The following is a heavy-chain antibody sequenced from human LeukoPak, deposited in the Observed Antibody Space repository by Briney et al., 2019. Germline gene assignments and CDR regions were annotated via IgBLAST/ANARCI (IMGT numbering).Heavy chain of an antibody. D-gene: IGHD4-23*01. CDR3: ARQNYGGPFDI. CDR2: ISSSGSTI. CDR1: GFTFNNYQ. V-gene: IGHV3-48*03. Sequence: PGGSLRLPCEASGFTFNNYQMNWVRQAPGKGLEWVAYISSSGSTIYYADSVKGRFTTSRDNAKNSLYLQMNSLRVEDTAVYDCARQNYGGPFDIWGQGTMVTVSS. J-gene: IGHJ3*02.